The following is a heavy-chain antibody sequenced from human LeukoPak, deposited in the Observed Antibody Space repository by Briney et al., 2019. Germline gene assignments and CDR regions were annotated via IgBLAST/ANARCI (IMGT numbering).Heavy chain of an antibody. CDR3: ARDWMDSSSWFRWYFDL. J-gene: IGHJ2*01. D-gene: IGHD6-13*01. V-gene: IGHV4-4*07. Sequence: SETLSLTCTVSGSSFGSSYWSWIRQPAGKGLEWIGRIYASGSTNYNPSFKSRITMSVDTSKNHFSLNLSSVTAADTAVYYCARDWMDSSSWFRWYFDLWGRGTLVIVSS. CDR1: GSSFGSSY. CDR2: IYASGST.